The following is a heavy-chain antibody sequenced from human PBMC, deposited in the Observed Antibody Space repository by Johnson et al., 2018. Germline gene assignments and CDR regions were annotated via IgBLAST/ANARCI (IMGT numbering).Heavy chain of an antibody. D-gene: IGHD3-22*01. Sequence: QVQLVESGGGVVQPGRSLRLSCAVSGFTFNSYGMHWVRQAPGKGLEWVAVISYDGSKKYYADSVKGRFTISSDNSKNTLNLQMNSLRAEDTAVYYCAKDRAYYYDSSGYYNAEYFQHWGQGTLVTVSA. CDR1: GFTFNSYG. CDR2: ISYDGSKK. CDR3: AKDRAYYYDSSGYYNAEYFQH. V-gene: IGHV3-30*18. J-gene: IGHJ1*01.